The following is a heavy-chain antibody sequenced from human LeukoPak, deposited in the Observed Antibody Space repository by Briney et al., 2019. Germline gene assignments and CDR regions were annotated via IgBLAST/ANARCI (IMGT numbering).Heavy chain of an antibody. V-gene: IGHV3-23*01. Sequence: GGSLRLSCETSGLTFSNFAMTWIRQAPGKGLEWVSAISGSGENTHYADSVQGRFIISRDNSKKTMYLQRNSLRGEDTAVYYCAKGSTYFYGSGTTDDAFDIWGQGTMVTVSS. CDR2: ISGSGENT. J-gene: IGHJ3*02. CDR3: AKGSTYFYGSGTTDDAFDI. CDR1: GLTFSNFA. D-gene: IGHD3-10*01.